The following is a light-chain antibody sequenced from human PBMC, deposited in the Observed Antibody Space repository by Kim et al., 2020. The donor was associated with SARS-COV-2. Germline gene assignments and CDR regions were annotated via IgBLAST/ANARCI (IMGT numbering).Light chain of an antibody. V-gene: IGLV3-21*04. J-gene: IGLJ1*01. CDR3: QVWDSASVHTV. Sequence: APGKTAIITCGGSDIGSKSVHWYQQKPGQAPLLVIYYDSDRPSGIPGRFSGSNSGNTATLTISGVEAGDEADYYCQVWDSASVHTVFGTGTKVTVL. CDR2: YDS. CDR1: DIGSKS.